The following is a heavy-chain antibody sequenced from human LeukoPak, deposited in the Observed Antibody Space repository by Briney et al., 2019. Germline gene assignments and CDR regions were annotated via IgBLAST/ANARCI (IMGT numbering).Heavy chain of an antibody. CDR1: GFTFSSYG. CDR2: ISYDGSNK. J-gene: IGHJ4*02. Sequence: GGSLRLSCAAPGFTFSSYGMHWVRQAPGKGLEWVAVISYDGSNKYYADSVKGRFTISRDNSKNTLYLQMNSLRAEDTAVYYCARGLNRNDYGDYGYWGQGTLVTVSS. CDR3: ARGLNRNDYGDYGY. D-gene: IGHD4-17*01. V-gene: IGHV3-30*03.